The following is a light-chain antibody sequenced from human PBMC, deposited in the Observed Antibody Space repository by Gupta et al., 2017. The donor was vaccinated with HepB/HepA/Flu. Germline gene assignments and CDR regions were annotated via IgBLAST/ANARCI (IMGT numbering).Light chain of an antibody. Sequence: QSVLTQPPSASGTPGQRVPIPCSGSSSNIGINSVYWYQQLPGTAPKLLIHRNNQRPSGVPDRFSGSKSGTSASLAISGLRSEDEADYYCATWDGSLSAWVFGGGTKLTVL. CDR1: SSNIGINS. CDR2: RNN. V-gene: IGLV1-47*01. J-gene: IGLJ3*02. CDR3: ATWDGSLSAWV.